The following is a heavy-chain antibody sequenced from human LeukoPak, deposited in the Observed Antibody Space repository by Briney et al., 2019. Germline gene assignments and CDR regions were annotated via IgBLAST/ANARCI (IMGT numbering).Heavy chain of an antibody. CDR3: ARTTSVSYVGDAFDI. Sequence: GGSLRLSCAASGFTFSSYALNWVRQAPGKGLEWVSSISDNGGNTYYADSVKGRFTISRDNAKNTLYLQMNSLRAEDTAVYYCARTTSVSYVGDAFDIWGQGTMVTVSS. CDR1: GFTFSSYA. D-gene: IGHD1-26*01. V-gene: IGHV3-23*01. CDR2: ISDNGGNT. J-gene: IGHJ3*02.